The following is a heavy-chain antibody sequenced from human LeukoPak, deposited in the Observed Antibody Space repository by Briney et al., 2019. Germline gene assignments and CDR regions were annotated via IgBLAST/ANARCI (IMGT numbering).Heavy chain of an antibody. V-gene: IGHV4-61*01. CDR1: GGSISSSSYY. CDR3: ASIFGVNPNNFDY. Sequence: PSETLSLTCTVSGGSISSSSYYWSWIRQPPGKGLEWIGYIYYSGSTNYNPSLKSRVTISVDTSKNQFSLKLSSVTAADTAAYYCASIFGVNPNNFDYWGQGILVTVSS. CDR2: IYYSGST. D-gene: IGHD3-10*02. J-gene: IGHJ4*02.